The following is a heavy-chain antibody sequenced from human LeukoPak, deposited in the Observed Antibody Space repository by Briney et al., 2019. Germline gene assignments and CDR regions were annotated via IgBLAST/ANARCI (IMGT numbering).Heavy chain of an antibody. V-gene: IGHV4-4*02. CDR3: ASAKEWAYYYDSSGKSTLDY. CDR1: GGSISSSNW. J-gene: IGHJ4*02. D-gene: IGHD3-22*01. CDR2: IYHSGST. Sequence: SETLSLTCAVSGGSISSSNWWSWVRQPPGKGLEWIGEIYHSGSTNYNPSLKSRVTISVDKSKNQFSLKLSSVTAADTAVYYCASAKEWAYYYDSSGKSTLDYWGQGTLVTVSS.